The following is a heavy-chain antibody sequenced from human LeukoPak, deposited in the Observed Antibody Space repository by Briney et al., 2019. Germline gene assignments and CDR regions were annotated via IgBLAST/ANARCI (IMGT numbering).Heavy chain of an antibody. CDR2: IKSKTDGGTT. D-gene: IGHD6-13*01. Sequence: GGSLRLSCAASGSTFSNAWMSWVRQAPGKGLEWVGRIKSKTDGGTTDYAAPVKGRFTISRDDSKNTLYLQMNSLRAEDTAVYYCASGRQLGYWGQGTLVTVSS. CDR1: GSTFSNAW. J-gene: IGHJ4*02. CDR3: ASGRQLGY. V-gene: IGHV3-15*01.